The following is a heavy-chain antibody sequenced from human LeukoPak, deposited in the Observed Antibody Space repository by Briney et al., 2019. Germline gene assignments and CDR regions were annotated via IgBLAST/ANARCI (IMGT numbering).Heavy chain of an antibody. CDR3: ARGGSNSGWYRRDFDY. J-gene: IGHJ4*02. CDR2: RRQDGSEK. Sequence: GGSLRLSCAASGFTFSSYWMNWVRQAPGKGLEWVANRRQDGSEKYYVDSVKGRFTISRDNAKNALYLQMNSLRAEDTAVYYCARGGSNSGWYRRDFDYWGQGTLVSVSS. D-gene: IGHD6-19*01. V-gene: IGHV3-7*01. CDR1: GFTFSSYW.